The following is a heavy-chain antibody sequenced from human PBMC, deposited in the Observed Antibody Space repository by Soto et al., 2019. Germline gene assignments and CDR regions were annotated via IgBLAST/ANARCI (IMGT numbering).Heavy chain of an antibody. CDR1: GGSISSGGYY. CDR2: IYYSGST. D-gene: IGHD3-22*01. Sequence: QVQLQESGPGLVKPSQTLSLTCTVSGGSISSGGYYWSWIRQHPGKGLEWIGYIYYSGSTYYNPSRKRRVTISVDTSKNQFSLKLSSVTAADTAVYYCARDRVDSILIGAFDIWGQGTMVTVSS. V-gene: IGHV4-31*03. CDR3: ARDRVDSILIGAFDI. J-gene: IGHJ3*02.